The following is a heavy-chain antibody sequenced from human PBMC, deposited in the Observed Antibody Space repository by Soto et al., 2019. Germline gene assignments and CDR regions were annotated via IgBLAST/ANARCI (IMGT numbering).Heavy chain of an antibody. CDR3: ARASYYSYMDV. V-gene: IGHV4-59*02. CDR2: ISYSGST. J-gene: IGHJ6*03. Sequence: QVQLQESGPGLLKPSETLSLTCTVSGGSVTTYSWGWIRQPPGKELEWVGYISYSGSTNYNPSLKSQVTISRVAAKSQFSLNLVSVTAADTAVYYCARASYYSYMDVWGKGTTVTVSS. CDR1: GGSVTTYS.